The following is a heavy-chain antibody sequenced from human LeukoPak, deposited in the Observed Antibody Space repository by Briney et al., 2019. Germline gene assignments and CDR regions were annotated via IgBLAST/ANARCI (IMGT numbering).Heavy chain of an antibody. V-gene: IGHV3-30*04. CDR3: AKSLRPDGYNIADFDY. D-gene: IGHD5-24*01. J-gene: IGHJ4*02. CDR1: GFTFSSYA. CDR2: ISYDGSNK. Sequence: GGSLRLSCAASGFTFSSYAMHWVRRAPGKGLEWVAVISYDGSNKYYADSVKGRFTISRENSKNTLYLQMNSLRAEDTAVYYRAKSLRPDGYNIADFDYWGQGTLVTVSS.